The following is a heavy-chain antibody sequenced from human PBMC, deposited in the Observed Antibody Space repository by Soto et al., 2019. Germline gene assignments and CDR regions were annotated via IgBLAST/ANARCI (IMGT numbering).Heavy chain of an antibody. Sequence: VASVKVSCKASGYTFTGYYMHWVRQAPGQGLEWMGWINPNSGGTNYAQKFQGWVTMTRDTSISTAYMELSRLRSDDTAVYYCARAGITGTRYYYGMDVWGQGTTVTVSS. CDR2: INPNSGGT. V-gene: IGHV1-2*04. J-gene: IGHJ6*02. CDR1: GYTFTGYY. D-gene: IGHD1-20*01. CDR3: ARAGITGTRYYYGMDV.